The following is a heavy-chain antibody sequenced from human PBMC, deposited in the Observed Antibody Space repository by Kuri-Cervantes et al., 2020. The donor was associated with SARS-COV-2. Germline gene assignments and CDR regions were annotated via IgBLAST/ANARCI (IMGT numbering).Heavy chain of an antibody. CDR3: ARACSSTSCYFSEFDY. J-gene: IGHJ4*02. V-gene: IGHV1-2*02. CDR2: INPNSGGT. Sequence: ASVKVSCKASGYTFTGYYMHWVRQAPGQGLEWMGWINPNSGGTNYAQKFQGRVTMTGGTSISTAYMELSRLRSDDTAVYYCARACSSTSCYFSEFDYWGQGTLVTVSS. D-gene: IGHD2-2*01. CDR1: GYTFTGYY.